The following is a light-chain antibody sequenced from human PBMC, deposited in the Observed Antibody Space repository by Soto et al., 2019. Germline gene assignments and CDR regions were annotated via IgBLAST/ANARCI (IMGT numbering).Light chain of an antibody. CDR1: QSISTW. J-gene: IGKJ3*01. Sequence: DIQLTQSPSTLSASVGDRVTITCRASQSISTWLAWYQQKPGTAPKLLIFDASTLESGVPSRFRGSGSGTEFSLTLNILRPDDFATYFCQQYSFYSTCGPGTTVDIK. V-gene: IGKV1-5*01. CDR2: DAS. CDR3: QQYSFYST.